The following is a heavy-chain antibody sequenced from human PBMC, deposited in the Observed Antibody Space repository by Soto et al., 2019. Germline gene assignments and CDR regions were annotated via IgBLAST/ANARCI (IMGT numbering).Heavy chain of an antibody. CDR3: ARHRHPRGTVGATSPLDP. D-gene: IGHD1-26*01. CDR2: HYSGGST. CDR1: GFSVSSNY. J-gene: IGHJ5*02. V-gene: IGHV3-53*01. Sequence: PRLSCAISGFSVSSNYLSWVRQAPGKGLEWVSVHYSGGSTYYADSVQGRFTISRDKSNNTLYLQMRRVRAEDTAVYFCARHRHPRGTVGATSPLDPWGQGTQVTVSS.